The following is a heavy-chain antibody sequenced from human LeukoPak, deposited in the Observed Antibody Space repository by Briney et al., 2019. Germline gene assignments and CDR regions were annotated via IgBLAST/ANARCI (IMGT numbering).Heavy chain of an antibody. V-gene: IGHV3-21*01. Sequence: PGGSLRLSCAASGFTFSSYSMNWVRQAPGKGLEWVSSISSSSSYIYYADSVKGRFTISRDNAKNSLYLPMNSLRAEDTAVYYCARETYGSGRDNWFDPWGQGTLVTVSS. CDR1: GFTFSSYS. D-gene: IGHD3-10*01. CDR3: ARETYGSGRDNWFDP. J-gene: IGHJ5*02. CDR2: ISSSSSYI.